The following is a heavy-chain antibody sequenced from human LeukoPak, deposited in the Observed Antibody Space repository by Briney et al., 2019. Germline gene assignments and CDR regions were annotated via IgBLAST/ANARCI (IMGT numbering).Heavy chain of an antibody. CDR3: ARRLGGYFDWLLDY. Sequence: SQTLSLTCAISGDSVSSNTASWNWTRQSPSRGLEWLGRTYYRSKWSSDYAVSVRSRITINPDTSKNQFSLQLNSVTPEDTAVYYCARRLGGYFDWLLDYWGQGTLVTVSS. D-gene: IGHD3-9*01. CDR1: GDSVSSNTAS. J-gene: IGHJ4*02. CDR2: TYYRSKWSS. V-gene: IGHV6-1*01.